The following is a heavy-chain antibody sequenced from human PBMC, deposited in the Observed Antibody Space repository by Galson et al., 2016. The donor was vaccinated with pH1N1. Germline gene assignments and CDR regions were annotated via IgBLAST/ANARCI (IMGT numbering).Heavy chain of an antibody. CDR3: ARRSAVAGVDY. V-gene: IGHV5-51*01. J-gene: IGHJ4*02. CDR1: GYSFSSHW. Sequence: HSGAEVKKPGESLKISCQGSGYSFSSHWIGWVRQMPGKGLEWMGIIYPGDSYTKYSPSFQGQVTFSADKSINTAYLQWSSLKASDTAMYFCARRSAVAGVDYWGQGTLVTVSS. CDR2: IYPGDSYT. D-gene: IGHD6-19*01.